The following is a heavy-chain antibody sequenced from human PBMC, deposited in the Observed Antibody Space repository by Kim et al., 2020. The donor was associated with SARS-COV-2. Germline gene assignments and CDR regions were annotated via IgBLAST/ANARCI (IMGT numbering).Heavy chain of an antibody. CDR1: GYTFTSYA. J-gene: IGHJ6*03. CDR2: INAGNGNT. D-gene: IGHD3-10*01. Sequence: ASVMVSCKASGYTFTSYAMHWVRQAPGQRLEWMGWINAGNGNTKYSQKFQGRVTITRDTSASTAYMELSSLRSEDTAVYYCARVAVEIKYYYGSREHYYYMDVWGKGTTVTVSS. V-gene: IGHV1-3*01. CDR3: ARVAVEIKYYYGSREHYYYMDV.